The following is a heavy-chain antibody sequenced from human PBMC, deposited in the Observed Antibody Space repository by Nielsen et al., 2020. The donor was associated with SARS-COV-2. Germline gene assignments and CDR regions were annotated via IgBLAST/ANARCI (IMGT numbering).Heavy chain of an antibody. CDR2: INPNSGGT. V-gene: IGHV1-2*04. CDR1: GYTFTGYY. D-gene: IGHD1/OR15-1a*01. Sequence: ASVKVSCKASGYTFTGYYMHWVRQAPGQGLEWMGWINPNSGGTNYAQKFQGWVTMTRDTSISTAYMELSRLRSDDTAVYYCARDSLEHPTRGMDVWGQGTTVTVSS. J-gene: IGHJ6*02. CDR3: ARDSLEHPTRGMDV.